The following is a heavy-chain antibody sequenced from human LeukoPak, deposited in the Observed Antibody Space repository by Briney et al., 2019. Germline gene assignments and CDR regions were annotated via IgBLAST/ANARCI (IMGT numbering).Heavy chain of an antibody. CDR1: GYTFTGDY. Sequence: ASVKVSCKASGYTFTGDYLHWVRQAPGQGLEWMEWMNPNSGGTNYAQKFQGRVTMTRDTSISTAYMELSRLRSDDTAVYYCARDYASGSYYDYWGQGSLVTVSS. CDR2: MNPNSGGT. J-gene: IGHJ4*02. V-gene: IGHV1-2*02. CDR3: ARDYASGSYYDY. D-gene: IGHD3-10*01.